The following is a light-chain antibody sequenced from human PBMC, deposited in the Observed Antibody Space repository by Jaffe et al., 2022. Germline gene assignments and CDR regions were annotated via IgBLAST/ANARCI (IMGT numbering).Light chain of an antibody. CDR3: QQYSAYPWT. V-gene: IGKV1-5*03. Sequence: DIQMTQSPSTLSAGVGDRVTITCRASQSISEWLAWYQQKPGEAPKLLIYKASTLQSGVPSRFSGSGSGTDFTLTISSLQPDDFATYSCQQYSAYPWTFGQGTKVEIK. J-gene: IGKJ1*01. CDR1: QSISEW. CDR2: KAS.